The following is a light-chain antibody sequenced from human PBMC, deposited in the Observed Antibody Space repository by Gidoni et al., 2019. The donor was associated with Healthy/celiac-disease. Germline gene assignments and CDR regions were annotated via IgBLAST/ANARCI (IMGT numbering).Light chain of an antibody. CDR2: GNS. CDR3: QSYDSSLSGTV. CDR1: SSNIGAGYE. Sequence: QSVLTQPPSVSGATGQRVTIPCTGSSSNIGAGYEVHWYQQLPGTAPKLLIYGNSNRPSGVPDRFSGPKSGTSASLANTGLQAEDEADYYCQSYDSSLSGTVFGGGTKLTVL. V-gene: IGLV1-40*01. J-gene: IGLJ2*01.